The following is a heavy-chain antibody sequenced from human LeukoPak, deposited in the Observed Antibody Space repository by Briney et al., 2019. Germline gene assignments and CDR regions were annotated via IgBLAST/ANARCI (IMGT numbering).Heavy chain of an antibody. CDR2: IYHSGST. V-gene: IGHV4-30-2*01. CDR1: GGSISSGGYS. J-gene: IGHJ5*02. D-gene: IGHD2-2*01. CDR3: ARGGYCSSTSCENWFDP. Sequence: PSETLSLTCAVSGGSISSGGYSWSWIRQPPGKGLEWIGYIYHSGSTYYNPSLKSRVTISVDRSKNQFSLELSSVTAADTAVYYCARGGYCSSTSCENWFDPWGQGTLVTVSS.